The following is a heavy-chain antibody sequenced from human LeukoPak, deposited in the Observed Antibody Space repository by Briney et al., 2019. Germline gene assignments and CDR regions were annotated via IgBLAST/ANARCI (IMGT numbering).Heavy chain of an antibody. D-gene: IGHD6-25*01. CDR3: ARDQKRGSIGSYYYYMTV. CDR1: GGSITGHY. V-gene: IGHV4-4*07. Sequence: PSETLSLTCTVSGGSITGHYWSWIRQPAGKELEWIGHIYTSGSTTYNPSLKSRVTMSVDASNNQFSLKLSSVTAADTAVYYCARDQKRGSIGSYYYYMTVWGKGTTVTVSS. CDR2: IYTSGST. J-gene: IGHJ6*03.